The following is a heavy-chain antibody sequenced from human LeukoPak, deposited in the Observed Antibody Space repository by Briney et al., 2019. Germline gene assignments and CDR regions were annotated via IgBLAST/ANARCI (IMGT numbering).Heavy chain of an antibody. D-gene: IGHD1-14*01. CDR3: ANKPAGFDP. J-gene: IGHJ5*02. CDR2: INPGGGST. V-gene: IGHV1-46*01. Sequence: ASVKVSCKASGYTFTIYFMHWVRQAPGQGLEWMGIINPGGGSTSYAQKFQGRVIMTRDTSTSTVYMELSSLRSEDTAIYYCANKPAGFDPWGQGTLVTVSS. CDR1: GYTFTIYF.